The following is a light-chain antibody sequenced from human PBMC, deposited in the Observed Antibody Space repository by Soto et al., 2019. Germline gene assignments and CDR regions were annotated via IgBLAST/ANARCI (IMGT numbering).Light chain of an antibody. J-gene: IGLJ1*01. CDR3: SSYTDRQSYL. CDR2: GVR. Sequence: QSVLTQPTSVSGSPGQSITISCTGSSNDVGAYNYVSWYQQHPGKAPRLLIHGVRDRPSGVPSRFSASKSGNTASLTISGLQAEDEADYFCSSYTDRQSYLFGTGTKVTVL. V-gene: IGLV2-14*01. CDR1: SNDVGAYNY.